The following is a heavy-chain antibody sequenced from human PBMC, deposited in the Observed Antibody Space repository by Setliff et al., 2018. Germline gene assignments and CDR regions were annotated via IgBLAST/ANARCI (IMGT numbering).Heavy chain of an antibody. CDR1: GGSISSGGYY. V-gene: IGHV4-31*03. J-gene: IGHJ3*02. D-gene: IGHD5-18*01. Sequence: PSETLSLTCTVSGGSISSGGYYWSWIRQHPGKGLEWIGYIYYSGSTSYYNPSLKSRVTISVDTSKNQFSLKLSSVTAADTAVYYCARFSGHNYAFDIWGQGTMVTVSS. CDR3: ARFSGHNYAFDI. CDR2: IYYSGSTS.